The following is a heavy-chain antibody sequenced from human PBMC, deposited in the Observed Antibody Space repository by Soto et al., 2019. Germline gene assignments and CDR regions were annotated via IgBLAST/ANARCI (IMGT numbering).Heavy chain of an antibody. CDR3: AKKNPHGDSNKAWLDP. V-gene: IGHV1-69*01. J-gene: IGHJ5*02. Sequence: QVQLLQSGTELRQPGSSVTISCTPSGGTFVSSAFAWVRQAPGGRIEWMGGIIPILGTTKYAEKFLGRLTIRADASSRTAFLELSSLTVDDTAVYFCAKKNPHGDSNKAWLDPWGQGTLVTVST. CDR2: IIPILGTT. CDR1: GGTFVSSA. D-gene: IGHD2-8*01.